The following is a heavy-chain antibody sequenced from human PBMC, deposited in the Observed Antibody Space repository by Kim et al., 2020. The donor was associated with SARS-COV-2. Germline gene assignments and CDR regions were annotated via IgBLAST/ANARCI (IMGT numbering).Heavy chain of an antibody. CDR2: IYPGDSDT. J-gene: IGHJ4*02. D-gene: IGHD5-12*01. V-gene: IGHV5-51*01. Sequence: GESLKISCKGSGYSFTSYWIGWVRQMPGKGLEWMGIIYPGDSDTRYSPSFQGQVTISADKSISTAYLQWSSLKASDTAMYYCARRALRGYSGYDAPSDYWGQGTLVTVSS. CDR1: GYSFTSYW. CDR3: ARRALRGYSGYDAPSDY.